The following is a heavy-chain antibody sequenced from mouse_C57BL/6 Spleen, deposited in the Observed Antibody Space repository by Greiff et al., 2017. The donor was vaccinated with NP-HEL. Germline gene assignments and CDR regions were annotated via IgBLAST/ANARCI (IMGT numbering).Heavy chain of an antibody. J-gene: IGHJ3*01. D-gene: IGHD1-1*01. Sequence: VQLQQSGAELVKPGASVKMSCKASGYTFTSYWITWVKQRPGQGLEWIGGIYPGSGSTNYNEKFKSKATLTVDTSSSTAYMQLSSLTSEDSAVYYCARKPYYYGSSPWFAYWGQRTLVTVSA. V-gene: IGHV1-55*01. CDR3: ARKPYYYGSSPWFAY. CDR2: IYPGSGST. CDR1: GYTFTSYW.